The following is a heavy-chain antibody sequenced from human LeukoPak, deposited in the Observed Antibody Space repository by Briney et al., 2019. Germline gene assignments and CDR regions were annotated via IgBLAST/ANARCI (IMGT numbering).Heavy chain of an antibody. Sequence: GGSLRLSCAASGFTFSSYWLHWVRQAPGQGLVWVSRTDSDGGSTAYADSVKGRFTISRDNAKNSLYLQMNSLRAEDTALYYCARESERGMGYWGQGSLVTVSS. CDR1: GFTFSSYW. CDR3: ARESERGMGY. J-gene: IGHJ4*02. D-gene: IGHD3-16*01. V-gene: IGHV3-74*03. CDR2: TDSDGGST.